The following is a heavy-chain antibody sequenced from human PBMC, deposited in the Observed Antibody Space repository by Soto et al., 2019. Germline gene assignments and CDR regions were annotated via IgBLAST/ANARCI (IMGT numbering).Heavy chain of an antibody. D-gene: IGHD5-12*01. CDR1: GFTFSSYG. V-gene: IGHV3-30*18. Sequence: QVQLVESGGGVVQPGRSLRLSCAASGFTFSSYGMHWVRQAPGKGLEWVAVISYDGSNKYYADSVKGRFTISRDNSKNTLYLQMNSLRAEDTAVYYCAKGRYSGYDYYYGMDVWGQGTTVTVSS. J-gene: IGHJ6*02. CDR3: AKGRYSGYDYYYGMDV. CDR2: ISYDGSNK.